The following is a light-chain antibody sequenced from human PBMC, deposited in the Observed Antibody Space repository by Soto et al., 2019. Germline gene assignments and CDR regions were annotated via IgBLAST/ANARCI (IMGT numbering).Light chain of an antibody. V-gene: IGLV1-40*01. CDR3: QSYDSSLSGYV. J-gene: IGLJ1*01. CDR1: SSNIGAGYD. Sequence: QAVVTQPPSVSGAPGQRVTISCTGSSSNIGAGYDVHWYQHLPGTAPKLLIYGNNNRPSGVPERFSGSKSGTSASLAITGLQAEDAADYYCQSYDSSLSGYVFGTGTKLIVL. CDR2: GNN.